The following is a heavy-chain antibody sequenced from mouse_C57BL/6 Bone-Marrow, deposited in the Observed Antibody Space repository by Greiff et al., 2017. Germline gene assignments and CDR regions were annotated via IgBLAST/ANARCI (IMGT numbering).Heavy chain of an antibody. J-gene: IGHJ4*01. CDR2: IDPETGGT. Sequence: QVQLQQSGAELVRPGASVTLSCKASGYTFTDYEMRWVKQTPVHGLEWIGAIDPETGGTAYNQKFKGKAILTADKSSSTAYMELRSLTSEDSAVYYCTRTPYYYGSSVYAMDYWGQGTSVTVSS. CDR3: TRTPYYYGSSVYAMDY. D-gene: IGHD1-1*01. V-gene: IGHV1-15*01. CDR1: GYTFTDYE.